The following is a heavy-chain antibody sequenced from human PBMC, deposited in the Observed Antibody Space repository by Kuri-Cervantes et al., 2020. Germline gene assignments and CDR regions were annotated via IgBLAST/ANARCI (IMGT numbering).Heavy chain of an antibody. Sequence: LSLTCAASGFTVSSNYMSWVRQAPGKGLEWVAVISHDGSNKYFADSVKGRFTISRDNSKNTLYLQMNSLRAEDTAVYYCARKRSGYSYGHKFYYFDYWGQGTLVTVSS. CDR1: GFTVSSNY. D-gene: IGHD5-18*01. V-gene: IGHV3-30-3*01. J-gene: IGHJ4*02. CDR2: ISHDGSNK. CDR3: ARKRSGYSYGHKFYYFDY.